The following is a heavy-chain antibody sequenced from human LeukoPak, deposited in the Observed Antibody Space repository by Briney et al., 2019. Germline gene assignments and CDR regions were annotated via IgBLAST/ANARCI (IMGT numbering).Heavy chain of an antibody. CDR3: ARTGGRGYDSSGYYLGY. V-gene: IGHV3-13*01. Sequence: GGSLRLSCAASGFTFSSYDVHWVRQATGKGLEWVSAIGTAGDTYYPGSVKGRFTISRENAKNSLYLQMNSLRAGDTAVYYCARTGGRGYDSSGYYLGYWGQGTLVTVSS. CDR1: GFTFSSYD. J-gene: IGHJ4*02. CDR2: IGTAGDT. D-gene: IGHD3-22*01.